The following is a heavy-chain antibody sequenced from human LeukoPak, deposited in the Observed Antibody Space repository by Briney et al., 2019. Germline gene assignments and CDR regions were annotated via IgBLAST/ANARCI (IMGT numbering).Heavy chain of an antibody. D-gene: IGHD6-19*01. J-gene: IGHJ4*02. CDR1: GGSIRLYY. Sequence: SETLSLTCTVSGGSIRLYYWNWIRQPAGKGLEWIGRIDGSGSSTYSPSLGSRVTMSVDSSKSQISLNLISVTAADTAMYYCARSPLSSSGWYRADHWGQGTLVTVSS. V-gene: IGHV4-4*07. CDR3: ARSPLSSSGWYRADH. CDR2: IDGSGSS.